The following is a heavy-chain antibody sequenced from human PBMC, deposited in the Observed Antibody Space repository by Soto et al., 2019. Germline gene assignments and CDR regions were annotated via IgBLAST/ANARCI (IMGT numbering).Heavy chain of an antibody. CDR1: GFTFSSYW. CDR2: INSDGSST. D-gene: IGHD2-2*01. V-gene: IGHV3-74*01. J-gene: IGHJ6*03. CDR3: ARDRVVVVPAAIYFEGYYYYMDV. Sequence: GGSLRLSCAASGFTFSSYWMHWVRQAPGKGLVWVSRINSDGSSTSYADSVKGRFTISRDNAKNTLYLQMNSLRAEDTAGYYCARDRVVVVPAAIYFEGYYYYMDVWSKGTTVTVSS.